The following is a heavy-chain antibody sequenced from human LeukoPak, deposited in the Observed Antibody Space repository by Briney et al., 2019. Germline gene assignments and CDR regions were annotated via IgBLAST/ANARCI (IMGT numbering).Heavy chain of an antibody. J-gene: IGHJ4*02. V-gene: IGHV3-53*01. CDR3: ARGYGYNSYDY. CDR2: IYTGGGT. D-gene: IGHD5-12*01. Sequence: GGSLRPSCAASGFSVSSNYVSWVRRAPGKGLEWVSIIYTGGGTNYADSVKGRFTISRDNSKNTLYLQMNSLRAEDTAVYYCARGYGYNSYDYWGQGTPVTVSS. CDR1: GFSVSSNY.